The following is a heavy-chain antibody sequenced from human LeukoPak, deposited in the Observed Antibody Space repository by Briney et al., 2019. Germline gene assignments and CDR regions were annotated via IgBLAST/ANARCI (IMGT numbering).Heavy chain of an antibody. CDR1: GFTFSSYW. Sequence: GGSLRLSCAASGFTFSSYWMNWARQAPGKGLEWVASINHNGNVNYYVDSVKGRFTISRDNAKNSLYLQMNSLRAEDTAVYYCARGPAGVRGVIRFERWGQGTLVTVSS. CDR2: INHNGNVN. V-gene: IGHV3-7*01. D-gene: IGHD3-10*01. CDR3: ARGPAGVRGVIRFER. J-gene: IGHJ4*02.